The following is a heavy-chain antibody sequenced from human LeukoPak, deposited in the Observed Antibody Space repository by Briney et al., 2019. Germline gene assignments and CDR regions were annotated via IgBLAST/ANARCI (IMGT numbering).Heavy chain of an antibody. CDR1: GFTFSSYA. CDR2: IRYDGSNK. J-gene: IGHJ3*02. CDR3: ARRGPGGRAFDI. V-gene: IGHV3-30*02. Sequence: GGSLRLSCAASGFTFSSYAMSWVRQAPGKGLEWVAFIRYDGSNKYYADSVKGRFTISRDNSKNTLYLQMNSLRAEDTAVYYCARRGPGGRAFDIWGLGTMVTVSS. D-gene: IGHD3-10*01.